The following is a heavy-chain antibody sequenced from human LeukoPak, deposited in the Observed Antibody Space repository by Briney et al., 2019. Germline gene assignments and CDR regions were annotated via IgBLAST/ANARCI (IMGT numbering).Heavy chain of an antibody. Sequence: GGSLRLSCAASGFTFSSYAMSWVRQAPGKGLEWVSAISGSGGSTYYADSVKGRFTISRDNSKNTLYLQMNSLRAEDTAVYYCAKWMVEGSYWPNLADYWGQGTLVTVSS. CDR1: GFTFSSYA. D-gene: IGHD1-26*01. CDR2: ISGSGGST. J-gene: IGHJ4*02. V-gene: IGHV3-23*01. CDR3: AKWMVEGSYWPNLADY.